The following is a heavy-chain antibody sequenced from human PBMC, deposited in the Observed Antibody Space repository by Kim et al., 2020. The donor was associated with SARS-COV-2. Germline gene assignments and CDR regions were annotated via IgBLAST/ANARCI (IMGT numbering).Heavy chain of an antibody. Sequence: ASVKVSCKVSGYTLTELSMHWVRQAPGKGLEWMGGFDPEDGETIYAQKFQGRVTMTEDTSTDTAYMELSSLRSEDTAVYYCATGPDTAMVTLYWGQGTLVTVSS. CDR1: GYTLTELS. J-gene: IGHJ4*02. D-gene: IGHD5-18*01. CDR2: FDPEDGET. V-gene: IGHV1-24*01. CDR3: ATGPDTAMVTLY.